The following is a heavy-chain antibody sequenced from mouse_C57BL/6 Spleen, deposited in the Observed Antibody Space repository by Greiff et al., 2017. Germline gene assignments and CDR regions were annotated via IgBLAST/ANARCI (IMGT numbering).Heavy chain of an antibody. CDR3: ARHPIYYDYDDYYAMDY. Sequence: EVKVVESGGDLVKPGGSLKLSCAASGFTFSSYGMSWVRQTPDKRLEWVATISSGGSYTYYPDSVKGRFTISRDNAKNTLYLQMSSLKSEDTAMYYCARHPIYYDYDDYYAMDYWGQGTSVTVSS. J-gene: IGHJ4*01. CDR2: ISSGGSYT. D-gene: IGHD2-4*01. V-gene: IGHV5-6*01. CDR1: GFTFSSYG.